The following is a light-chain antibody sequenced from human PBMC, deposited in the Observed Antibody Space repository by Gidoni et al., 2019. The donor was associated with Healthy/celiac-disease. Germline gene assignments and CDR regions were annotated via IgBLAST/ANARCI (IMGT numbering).Light chain of an antibody. CDR3: QQHNSYPFT. J-gene: IGKJ5*01. Sequence: DIQLTQSPSFLSASVGDRVTITCRASQGISSYLAWYQQKPGKAPKLLIYAASTLQSGVPSRFSGSGSGTEFTLTISSLQPEDFATYYCQQHNSYPFTFGQXTRLEIK. CDR1: QGISSY. CDR2: AAS. V-gene: IGKV1-9*01.